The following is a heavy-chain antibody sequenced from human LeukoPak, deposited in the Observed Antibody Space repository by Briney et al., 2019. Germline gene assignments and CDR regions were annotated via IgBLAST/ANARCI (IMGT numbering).Heavy chain of an antibody. CDR3: GRHQLYCRGASCYPDWFDP. CDR2: IYSSGST. V-gene: IGHV4-61*05. D-gene: IGHD2-15*01. J-gene: IGHJ5*02. Sequence: SGPTLVKPTQTLTLTCSFSGFSLNTSGVGVGWIRQPPGKGLEWIGYIYSSGSTNYNPSVKSRVTISVDTSKNQFSLKLNSVTAADTAVYYCGRHQLYCRGASCYPDWFDPWGQGILVTVSS. CDR1: GFSLNTSGVG.